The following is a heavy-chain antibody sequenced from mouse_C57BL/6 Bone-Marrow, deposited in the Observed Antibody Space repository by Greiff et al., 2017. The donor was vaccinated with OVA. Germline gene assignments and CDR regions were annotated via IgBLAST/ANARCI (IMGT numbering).Heavy chain of an antibody. D-gene: IGHD2-5*01. Sequence: QVQLQQSGAELVRPGASVTLSCKASGYTFTDYEMHWVKQTPVHGLEWIGAIDPETGGTAYNQKFKGKAILTADKSSSTAYMELRSLTSEDSAVYYCTRHYSNYVRYAMDYWGQGTSVTVAS. V-gene: IGHV1-15*01. CDR1: GYTFTDYE. CDR2: IDPETGGT. CDR3: TRHYSNYVRYAMDY. J-gene: IGHJ4*01.